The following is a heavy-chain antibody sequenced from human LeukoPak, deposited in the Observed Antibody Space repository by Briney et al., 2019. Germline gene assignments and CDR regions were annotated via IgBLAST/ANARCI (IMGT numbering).Heavy chain of an antibody. CDR2: IRYDGSNK. V-gene: IGHV3-30*02. J-gene: IGHJ4*02. Sequence: PGGSLRLSCAASGFTFSSYGMHWVRQAPGKGLERVAFIRYDGSNKYYADSVKGRFTISRDNSKNTLYLQMNSLRAEDTAVYYCAKDSLLWFGELLWYFDYWGQGTPVTVSS. CDR3: AKDSLLWFGELLWYFDY. D-gene: IGHD3-10*01. CDR1: GFTFSSYG.